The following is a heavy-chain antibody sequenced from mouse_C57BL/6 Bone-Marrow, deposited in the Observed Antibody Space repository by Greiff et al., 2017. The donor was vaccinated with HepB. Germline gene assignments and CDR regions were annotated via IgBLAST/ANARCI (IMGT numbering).Heavy chain of an antibody. CDR3: AREWDYYGSSPWFAY. V-gene: IGHV1-64*01. CDR1: GYTFTSYW. J-gene: IGHJ3*01. CDR2: IHPNSGST. D-gene: IGHD1-1*01. Sequence: QVQLQQSGAELVKPGASVKLSCKASGYTFTSYWMHWVKQRPGQGLEWIGMIHPNSGSTNYNEKFKSKATLTVDKSSSTAYMQLSSLTSEDSAVYYCAREWDYYGSSPWFAYWGQGTLVTVSA.